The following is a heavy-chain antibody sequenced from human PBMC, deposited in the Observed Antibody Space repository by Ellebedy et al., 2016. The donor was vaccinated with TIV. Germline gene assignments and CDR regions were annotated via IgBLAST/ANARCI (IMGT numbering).Heavy chain of an antibody. Sequence: GESLKISCAASGFTFSNYWMSWIRQAPGKGLEWVANMNQDGSETYYIDSVKGRFTTFRDNAKNSLYLQLTNLGVEDTAVYFCASALPYRSLHGDYFDYWGQGTLVTVSS. V-gene: IGHV3-7*03. J-gene: IGHJ4*02. D-gene: IGHD3-10*01. CDR1: GFTFSNYW. CDR3: ASALPYRSLHGDYFDY. CDR2: MNQDGSET.